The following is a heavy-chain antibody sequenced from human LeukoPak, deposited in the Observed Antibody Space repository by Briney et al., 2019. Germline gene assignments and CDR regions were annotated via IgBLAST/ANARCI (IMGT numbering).Heavy chain of an antibody. V-gene: IGHV4-4*07. J-gene: IGHJ6*03. D-gene: IGHD3-10*01. CDR3: ARGFMVRGEYYYYYMDV. Sequence: SETLSLTCTVSGGSISSYYWSWIRQPAGKGLEWIGRIYTSGSTNYNPSLKSRVTILVDTSKNQFSLKLSSVTAADTAVYYCARGFMVRGEYYYYYMDVWGKGTKVTISS. CDR2: IYTSGST. CDR1: GGSISSYY.